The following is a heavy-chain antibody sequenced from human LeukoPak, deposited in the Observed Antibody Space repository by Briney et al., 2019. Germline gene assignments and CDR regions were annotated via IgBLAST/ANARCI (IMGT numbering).Heavy chain of an antibody. V-gene: IGHV3-7*01. CDR1: GFTFSRYW. D-gene: IGHD5-12*01. CDR2: IKEDGSEK. J-gene: IGHJ4*02. CDR3: ARDLGEYSGYGADY. Sequence: GGPLRLSCAASGFTFSRYWMSWVRQAPGKGLGWVANIKEDGSEKYYVDSVKGRFTISRDNAKNSLYLQMNNLRAEDTAVYYCARDLGEYSGYGADYWGQGTLVTVFS.